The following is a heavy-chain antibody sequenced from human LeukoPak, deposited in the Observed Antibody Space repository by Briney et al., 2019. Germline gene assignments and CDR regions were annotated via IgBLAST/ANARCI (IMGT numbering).Heavy chain of an antibody. J-gene: IGHJ6*02. CDR2: ISWNSGSI. CDR3: AKDMGRGWEPHIDYYYYGMDV. V-gene: IGHV3-9*01. Sequence: HTGRSLRLSCAASGFTFDDYAMHWVRQAPGKGLEWVSGISWNSGSIGYADSVKGRFTISRDNAKNSLYLQMNSLRAEDTALYYCAKDMGRGWEPHIDYYYYGMDVWGQGTTVTVSS. CDR1: GFTFDDYA. D-gene: IGHD1-26*01.